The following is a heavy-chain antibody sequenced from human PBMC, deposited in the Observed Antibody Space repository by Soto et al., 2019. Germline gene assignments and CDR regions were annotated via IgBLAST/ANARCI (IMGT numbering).Heavy chain of an antibody. CDR2: INAGNGNT. CDR1: GYTFTSYA. CDR3: ARAYSGSYYWFDP. J-gene: IGHJ5*02. D-gene: IGHD1-26*01. Sequence: ASVKVSCKASGYTFTSYAMHWVRQAPGQRLEWMGWINAGNGNTKYSQKFQGRVTITRDTSASTAYMELSSLRSEDTAVYYCARAYSGSYYWFDPWGQGTLVTVSS. V-gene: IGHV1-3*01.